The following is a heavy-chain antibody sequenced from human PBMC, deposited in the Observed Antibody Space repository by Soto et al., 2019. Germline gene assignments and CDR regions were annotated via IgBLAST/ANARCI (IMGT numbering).Heavy chain of an antibody. J-gene: IGHJ4*02. Sequence: PGGSLRLSCAASGFPFSSYSMNWVRQAPGKGLEWVSSISSSSSYIYYADSVKGRFTISRDNAKNSLYLQMNSLRAEDTAVYYCARDFDSSGPYYFDYWGQGTLVTVSS. V-gene: IGHV3-21*01. CDR2: ISSSSSYI. CDR3: ARDFDSSGPYYFDY. CDR1: GFPFSSYS. D-gene: IGHD6-25*01.